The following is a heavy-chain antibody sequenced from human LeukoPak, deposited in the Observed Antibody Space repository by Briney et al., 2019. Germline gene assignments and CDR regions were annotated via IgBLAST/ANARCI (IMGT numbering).Heavy chain of an antibody. Sequence: GGSLRLSCAASGFTFSSYAMSWVRQAPGKGLEWVSAISGSGGSTYYADSVKGRFTMSRDNAKKSLYLQMNSLRAEDSAVYYCARATRNGYDYWGQGTLVTVSS. J-gene: IGHJ4*02. V-gene: IGHV3-23*01. CDR3: ARATRNGYDY. CDR2: ISGSGGST. D-gene: IGHD5-24*01. CDR1: GFTFSSYA.